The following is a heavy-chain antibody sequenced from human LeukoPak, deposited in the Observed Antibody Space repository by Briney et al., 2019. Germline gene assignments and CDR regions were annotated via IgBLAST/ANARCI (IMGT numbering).Heavy chain of an antibody. V-gene: IGHV4-59*01. CDR3: ARAAEGATNFDY. J-gene: IGHJ4*02. CDR1: GGSISSYY. D-gene: IGHD1-26*01. CDR2: IYYIGST. Sequence: PSETLSLTCTVSGGSISSYYWSWIRQPPGKGLEWIGYIYYIGSTNYNPSLKSRVTISVDTSKNQFSPKLSSVTAADTAVYYCARAAEGATNFDYWGQGTLVTVSS.